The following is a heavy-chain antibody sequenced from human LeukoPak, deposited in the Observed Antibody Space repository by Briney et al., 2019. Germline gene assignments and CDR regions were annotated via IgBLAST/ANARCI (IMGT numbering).Heavy chain of an antibody. Sequence: SETLSLTCTVSGYSISSSYYWGWIRQPPGKGLEWIGNIFYSGSTYYSPSLRSRVTISLDTSRNQFSLKLNSVTAADTAVYYCAKSNGYGLVDIWGQGTMVTVSS. J-gene: IGHJ3*02. CDR3: AKSNGYGLVDI. D-gene: IGHD3-10*01. CDR2: IFYSGST. CDR1: GYSISSSYY. V-gene: IGHV4-38-2*02.